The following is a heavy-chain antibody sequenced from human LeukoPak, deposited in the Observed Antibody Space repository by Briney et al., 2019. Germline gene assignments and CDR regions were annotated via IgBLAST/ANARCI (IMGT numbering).Heavy chain of an antibody. CDR3: ARVWWELPNWFDP. D-gene: IGHD2-15*01. J-gene: IGHJ5*02. Sequence: SETLSLTCTVSGGSISSSSYYWGWIRQPPGKRLEWIGSIYYSGSTYYNPSLKSRVTISVDTSKNQFSLTLSSVTAADTAVYYCARVWWELPNWFDPWGQGTLVTVSS. CDR1: GGSISSSSYY. CDR2: IYYSGST. V-gene: IGHV4-39*07.